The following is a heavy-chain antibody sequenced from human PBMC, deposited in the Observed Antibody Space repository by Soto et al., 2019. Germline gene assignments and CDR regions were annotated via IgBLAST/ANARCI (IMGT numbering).Heavy chain of an antibody. V-gene: IGHV3-23*01. CDR3: AQTLGLAAAGPGRFDL. Sequence: GSLRLSCAASGFTFCSYAMSWVRQAPGKGLEWISAVSGSGGSTYYADSVKGRFTISRDNAKNSLYLQMNSLRAEDTAVYYCAQTLGLAAAGPGRFDLWGRGTLVTVSS. J-gene: IGHJ2*01. D-gene: IGHD6-25*01. CDR2: VSGSGGST. CDR1: GFTFCSYA.